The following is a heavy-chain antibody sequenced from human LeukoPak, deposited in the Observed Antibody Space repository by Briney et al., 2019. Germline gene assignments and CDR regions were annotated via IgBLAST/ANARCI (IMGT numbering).Heavy chain of an antibody. Sequence: GGSLRLSCEGSGFSFSSYWMHWVRQAPGKGLAWVSRIRTDGGTKYYADSVKGRFTISRDNAKNSLYLQMNSLRAEDMALYYCAKDIDYGEQLGQAFDIWGQGTMVTVSS. CDR1: GFSFSSYW. J-gene: IGHJ3*02. CDR3: AKDIDYGEQLGQAFDI. CDR2: IRTDGGTK. D-gene: IGHD4-17*01. V-gene: IGHV3-74*01.